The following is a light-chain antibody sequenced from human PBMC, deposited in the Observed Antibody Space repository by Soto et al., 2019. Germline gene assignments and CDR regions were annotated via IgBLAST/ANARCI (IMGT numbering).Light chain of an antibody. V-gene: IGKV1-5*03. CDR3: QHYNSYSEA. Sequence: DIHMTQSPSSLSASLGDRVTITFRAGQTISSYLNWYQQKPGKAPKLLIYKASTLKSGVPSRFSGSGSGTEFTLTISSLQPDDFATYYCQHYNSYSEAFGQGTRLEI. CDR1: QTISSY. CDR2: KAS. J-gene: IGKJ5*01.